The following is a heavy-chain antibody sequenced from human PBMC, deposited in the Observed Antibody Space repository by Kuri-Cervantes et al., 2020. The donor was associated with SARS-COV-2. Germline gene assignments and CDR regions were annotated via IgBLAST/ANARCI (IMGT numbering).Heavy chain of an antibody. J-gene: IGHJ4*02. CDR2: ISSSGSTI. D-gene: IGHD3-3*01. CDR1: GFTFSSYE. Sequence: GGPLRLSCAASGFTFSSYEMNWVRQAPGKGLEWVSYISSSGSTIYYADSVKGRFTISRDNAKNSLYLQMNSLRAEDTAVYYCARDARSALYYDFWSGSSSGGFDYWGQGTLVTVSS. CDR3: ARDARSALYYDFWSGSSSGGFDY. V-gene: IGHV3-48*03.